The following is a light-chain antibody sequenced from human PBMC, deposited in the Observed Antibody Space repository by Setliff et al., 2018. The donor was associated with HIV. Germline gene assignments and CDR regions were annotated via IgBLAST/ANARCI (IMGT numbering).Light chain of an antibody. CDR3: GTWDSSLTVGVA. J-gene: IGLJ2*01. CDR2: DND. V-gene: IGLV1-51*01. Sequence: QSALTQPPSVSAAPGQKVTISCSGSTSNIGSNFVAWYQQFPGTAPKLLIYDNDKRPSGIPDRFSGSKSGTSATLGITGLQTGDEAHYFCGTWDSSLTVGVAFGGGTKVTVL. CDR1: TSNIGSNF.